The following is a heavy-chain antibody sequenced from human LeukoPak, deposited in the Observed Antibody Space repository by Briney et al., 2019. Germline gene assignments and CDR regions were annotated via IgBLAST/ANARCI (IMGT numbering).Heavy chain of an antibody. Sequence: ASVKVSCKASGYTFTGYYMHWVRQAPGQGLEWTGWINPNSGGTNYAQKFQGRVTMTRDTSISTAYMELSRLRSDDTAVYYCARVQGRYDSSGYYYGWGQGTLVTVSS. CDR3: ARVQGRYDSSGYYYG. J-gene: IGHJ4*02. V-gene: IGHV1-2*02. CDR1: GYTFTGYY. D-gene: IGHD3-22*01. CDR2: INPNSGGT.